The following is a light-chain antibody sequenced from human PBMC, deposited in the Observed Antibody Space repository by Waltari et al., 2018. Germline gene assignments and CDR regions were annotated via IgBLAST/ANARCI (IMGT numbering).Light chain of an antibody. CDR3: QQYDDWPRT. CDR1: QSVGTS. J-gene: IGKJ1*01. V-gene: IGKV3-15*01. CDR2: RAS. Sequence: EIVMTQSPASLSVSPGDRVTLSCRASQSVGTSLAWYQQRPGRAPRLLVYRASTRASDIPDRFSGSGSGTDFTLSISTLQSEDFAVYYCQQYDDWPRTFGQGTKVEIK.